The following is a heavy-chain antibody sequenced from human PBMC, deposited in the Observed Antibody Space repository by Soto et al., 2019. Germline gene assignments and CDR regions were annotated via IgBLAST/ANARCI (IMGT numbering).Heavy chain of an antibody. J-gene: IGHJ5*02. CDR2: VYYTGFT. Sequence: QLQLQESGPGLVKPSETLSLTCTVSGDSISSSYYWGWVRQPPGKGLECIGAVYYTGFTYYNPSLKSRLTISLDTSKNPFSLRLSSVTAADTAIYYCARLPVVVIALGYFDPWGPGTLVTVSS. V-gene: IGHV4-39*01. CDR1: GDSISSSYY. CDR3: ARLPVVVIALGYFDP. D-gene: IGHD2-21*01.